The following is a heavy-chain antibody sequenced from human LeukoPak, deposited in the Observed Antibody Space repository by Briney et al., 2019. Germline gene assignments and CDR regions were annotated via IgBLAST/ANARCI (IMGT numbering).Heavy chain of an antibody. CDR3: ARGPKFGESYYYGMDV. J-gene: IGHJ6*02. V-gene: IGHV4-39*02. D-gene: IGHD3-10*02. CDR1: GGSISSSSYY. Sequence: SETLSLTCTVSGGSISSSSYYWGWVRQPPGKGLEWIGSTYYSGNTYYNPYNPSLKSRVTISLDTSKNQYSLRLSSVTAADTAVYYCARGPKFGESYYYGMDVWGQGTTVTVSS. CDR2: TYYSGNT.